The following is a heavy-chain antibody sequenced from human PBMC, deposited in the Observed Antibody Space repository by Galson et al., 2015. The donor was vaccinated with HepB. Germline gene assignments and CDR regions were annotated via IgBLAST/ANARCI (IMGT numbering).Heavy chain of an antibody. CDR3: AREYSSGWYYFGMDV. CDR2: IKQDGGEK. CDR1: GFTFNRYW. V-gene: IGHV3-7*05. Sequence: SLRLSCAASGFTFNRYWMSWARQAPGKGLEWVANIKQDGGEKYYVDSVKGRFTISRDNAKNSLCLQMNSLRAEDTAVYYCAREYSSGWYYFGMDVWGQGTTVTVSS. D-gene: IGHD6-19*01. J-gene: IGHJ6*02.